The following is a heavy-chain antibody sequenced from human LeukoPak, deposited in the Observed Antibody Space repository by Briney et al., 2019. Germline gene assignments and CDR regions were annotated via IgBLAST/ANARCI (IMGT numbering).Heavy chain of an antibody. J-gene: IGHJ4*02. V-gene: IGHV3-23*01. D-gene: IGHD1-26*01. CDR3: VKVGYYLVEVAYFDF. Sequence: GGSLSLFCAVSGLSFNIYAMGWARHAPGRGLEWLSFNMASSGSKFYADSVKGRFTISRDNSKNTLYLQMNSLRVEDTAVYYCVKVGYYLVEVAYFDFWGQGTLVTASS. CDR1: GLSFNIYA. CDR2: NMASSGSK.